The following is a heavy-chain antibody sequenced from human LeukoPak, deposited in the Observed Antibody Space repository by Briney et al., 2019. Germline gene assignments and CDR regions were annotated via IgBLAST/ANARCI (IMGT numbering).Heavy chain of an antibody. CDR3: GRALTPGYCSGGTCSYFDY. V-gene: IGHV4-59*01. CDR2: IYYTGNT. CDR1: GGSIRSYY. D-gene: IGHD2-15*01. J-gene: IGHJ4*02. Sequence: SETLSLTCTISGGSIRSYYWSWIRQSPGKGLEYIGYIYYTGNTNSNPSLKSRVTISSDTSKNQFSLKVNSVTAADTAVYYCGRALTPGYCSGGTCSYFDYWGQGILVTVSS.